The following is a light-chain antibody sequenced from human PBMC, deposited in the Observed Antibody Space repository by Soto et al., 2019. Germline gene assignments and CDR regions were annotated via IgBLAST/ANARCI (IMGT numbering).Light chain of an antibody. V-gene: IGLV2-14*01. Sequence: QSALTQPASVSGSPGQSITISCTGTSSDVGAYNYVSWYQQHPGKAPRLMIYEVSNRPLGVSNRFSASKSGNTASLTISGLQAEDEADYYCSSYATSSTVHFGTGTKLTGL. CDR1: SSDVGAYNY. J-gene: IGLJ1*01. CDR3: SSYATSSTVH. CDR2: EVS.